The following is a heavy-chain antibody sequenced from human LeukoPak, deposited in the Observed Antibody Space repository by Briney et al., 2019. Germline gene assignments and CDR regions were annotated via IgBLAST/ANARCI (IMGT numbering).Heavy chain of an antibody. V-gene: IGHV1-8*01. CDR3: RRGRASGY. D-gene: IGHD2-8*02. CDR2: VSPDSGDT. J-gene: IGHJ4*02. CDR1: GYTFTNND. Sequence: GASVKVSCKASGYTFTNNDINWVRQATGQGLEWMGWVSPDSGDTGYAPNFRGRVTMTTDTSINTAYMELTSLTSEDTAIYCGRRGRASGYWGQGTLVTVSS.